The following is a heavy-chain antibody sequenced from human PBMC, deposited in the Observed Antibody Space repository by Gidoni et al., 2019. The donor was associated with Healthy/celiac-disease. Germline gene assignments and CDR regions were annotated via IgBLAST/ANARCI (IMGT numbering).Heavy chain of an antibody. CDR2: IVVGSGNT. CDR3: AAVAFGFGELFGYFDY. Sequence: QMQLVQSGPEVKNPGTSVKVSCRASGFTFTSSAMQWVRKARAQRLEWIGWIVVGSGNTNYAQKFQERVTITRDMSTSTAYMELSSLRSEDTAVYYCAAVAFGFGELFGYFDYWGQGTLVTVSS. V-gene: IGHV1-58*02. J-gene: IGHJ4*02. CDR1: GFTFTSSA. D-gene: IGHD3-10*01.